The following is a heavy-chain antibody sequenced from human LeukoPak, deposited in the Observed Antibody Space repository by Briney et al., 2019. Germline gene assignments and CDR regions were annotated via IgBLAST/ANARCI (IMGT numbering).Heavy chain of an antibody. V-gene: IGHV3-23*01. J-gene: IGHJ4*02. CDR1: GFTFSSYA. D-gene: IGHD3-22*01. CDR3: AKRSSDYYGSSGYYFDF. CDR2: ISGSGDSV. Sequence: GGSLRLSCAASGFTFSSYAMNWVRQAPGKGLEWVSAISGSGDSVYYADSVKGRFTISRDNSKNTLCLQMNTLRDEDTAVYYCAKRSSDYYGSSGYYFDFWGQGTLVTGSS.